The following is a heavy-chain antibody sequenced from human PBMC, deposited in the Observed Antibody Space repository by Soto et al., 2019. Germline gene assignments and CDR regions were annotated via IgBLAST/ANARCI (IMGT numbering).Heavy chain of an antibody. CDR3: ARGHRHIVVVTAPRGAFDI. CDR1: GYTFTSYY. Sequence: ASVKVSCKASGYTFTSYYMHWVRQAPGQGLEWMGIINPSGGSTSYAQKSQGRVTMTRNTSISTAYMELSSLRSEDTAVYYCARGHRHIVVVTAPRGAFDIWGQGTMVTVSS. J-gene: IGHJ3*02. V-gene: IGHV1-46*01. CDR2: INPSGGST. D-gene: IGHD2-21*02.